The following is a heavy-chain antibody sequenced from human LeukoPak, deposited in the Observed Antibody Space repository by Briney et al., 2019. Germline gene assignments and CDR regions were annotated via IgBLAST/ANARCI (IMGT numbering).Heavy chain of an antibody. CDR3: ARDRAGDYGDYVDY. CDR1: GYTFTGYY. J-gene: IGHJ4*02. CDR2: INPNSGGT. V-gene: IGHV1-2*02. D-gene: IGHD4-17*01. Sequence: GASVKVSCKASGYTFTGYYMHWVRQAPGQGLEWMGWINPNSGGTNYAQKFQGRVTMTRDTSISTAYMELSRLRSDDTAVYYCARDRAGDYGDYVDYWGQGTLVTVSS.